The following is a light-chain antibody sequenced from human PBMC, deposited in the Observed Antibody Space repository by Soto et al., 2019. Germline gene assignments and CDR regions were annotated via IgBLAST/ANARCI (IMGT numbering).Light chain of an antibody. CDR3: QQSYSIPVT. CDR1: QSISNY. V-gene: IGKV1-39*01. CDR2: DAS. J-gene: IGKJ4*02. Sequence: DIQMTQSPYSLSASVGDRVTITCRASQSISNYLYWYQQKPGKAPTLLIYDASGLQSGVPSRFSGRGSWTDFPLTISSLQPEDFATYYCQQSYSIPVTFGGGTKVEIK.